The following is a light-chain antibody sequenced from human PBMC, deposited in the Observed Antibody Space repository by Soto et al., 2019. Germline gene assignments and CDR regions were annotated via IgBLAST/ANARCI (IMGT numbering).Light chain of an antibody. CDR1: SSDVGSYNL. Sequence: SVLNQPASVSWSPGQSITISCTGTSSDVGSYNLVSWYQQHPGKAPKLMVYEVSKRPSGVSNRFSGSKSGNTASLTISGLQAEDEADYYCCSYAGSSTPYVFGTGTKVTGL. CDR3: CSYAGSSTPYV. J-gene: IGLJ1*01. V-gene: IGLV2-23*02. CDR2: EVS.